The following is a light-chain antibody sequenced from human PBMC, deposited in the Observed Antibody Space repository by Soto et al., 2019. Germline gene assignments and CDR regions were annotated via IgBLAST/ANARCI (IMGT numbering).Light chain of an antibody. V-gene: IGKV1-39*01. CDR2: AAS. J-gene: IGKJ2*01. CDR1: QSISVN. Sequence: DIQMPQSPSSLSASVRDTVTITCRASQSISVNLNWYQQTPGEVPKLLIYAASNLHSGVPSRFRGSGSETDFDLTISSLQPEDFATYYGQQSYITPSTSGQGTRLEIK. CDR3: QQSYITPST.